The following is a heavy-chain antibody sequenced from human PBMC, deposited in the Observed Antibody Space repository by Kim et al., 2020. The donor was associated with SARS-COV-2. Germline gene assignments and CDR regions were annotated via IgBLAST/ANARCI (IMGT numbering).Heavy chain of an antibody. Sequence: GGSLRLSCAASGFTFDDYAMHWVRQAPGKGLEWVSGISWNSGSIGYADSVKGRFTISRDNVKNSLYLQMNSLRAEDTALYYCAKAAYYDYIWGSYRFEYYYYYGMDVWGQGTTVTVSS. CDR2: ISWNSGSI. V-gene: IGHV3-9*01. CDR1: GFTFDDYA. D-gene: IGHD3-16*02. J-gene: IGHJ6*02. CDR3: AKAAYYDYIWGSYRFEYYYYYGMDV.